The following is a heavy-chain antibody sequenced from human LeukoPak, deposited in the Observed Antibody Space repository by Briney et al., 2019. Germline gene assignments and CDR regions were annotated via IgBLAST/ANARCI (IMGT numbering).Heavy chain of an antibody. V-gene: IGHV3-23*01. CDR1: GFTVSSNY. Sequence: GGSLRLSCAASGFTVSSNYMSWVRQAPGKGLEWVSAISGSGGSTYYADSVKGRFTISRDNSKNTLYLQMNSLRAEDTAVYYCAKGLSGTAMAGDYYYYYGMDVWGQGTTVTVSS. CDR3: AKGLSGTAMAGDYYYYYGMDV. CDR2: ISGSGGST. D-gene: IGHD5-18*01. J-gene: IGHJ6*02.